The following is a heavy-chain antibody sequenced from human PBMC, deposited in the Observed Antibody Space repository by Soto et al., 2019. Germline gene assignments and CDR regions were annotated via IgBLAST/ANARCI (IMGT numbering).Heavy chain of an antibody. D-gene: IGHD4-17*01. CDR2: INDSGTT. CDR3: ARPTTVTTTSYYYYGMDV. CDR1: GGSFSGYY. Sequence: QVQLQQWGAGLLKPSETLSLTCAGYGGSFSGYYWSWIRQPPGKGLEAIGEINDSGTTNYNPSLRSGVTISVDTSKNQFSLRMSSVTAADTTVYYCARPTTVTTTSYYYYGMDVWGQGRTVTVSS. J-gene: IGHJ6*02. V-gene: IGHV4-34*01.